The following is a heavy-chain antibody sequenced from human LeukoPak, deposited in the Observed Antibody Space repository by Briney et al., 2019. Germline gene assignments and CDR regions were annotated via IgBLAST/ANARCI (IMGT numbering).Heavy chain of an antibody. CDR2: IYYSGST. V-gene: IGHV4-31*03. Sequence: PSQTLSLTCTVSGGSISSGGYYWSWIRQHPGKGLEWIGYIYYSGSTYYNPSLKSRVTISVDTSKNQFSLKLSSVTAADTAVYYCASSRWLDGIEWRHFQHWGQGTLVTVSS. CDR1: GGSISSGGYY. J-gene: IGHJ1*01. D-gene: IGHD1-26*01. CDR3: ASSRWLDGIEWRHFQH.